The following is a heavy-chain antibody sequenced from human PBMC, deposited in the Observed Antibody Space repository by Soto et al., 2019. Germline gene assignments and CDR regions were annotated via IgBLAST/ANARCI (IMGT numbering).Heavy chain of an antibody. V-gene: IGHV4-39*01. CDR2: IYYSGST. CDR3: ARSITMMGDHGLEFDY. D-gene: IGHD3-10*02. J-gene: IGHJ4*02. Sequence: QLQLQESGPGLVKPSETLSLTCTVSGGSISSSSYYWGWIRQPPGKGLEWIGSIYYSGSTYYNPSLKSRVTISVDTSKNHFSLKLSSVTAADTAVYYCARSITMMGDHGLEFDYWGQGTLVTVSS. CDR1: GGSISSSSYY.